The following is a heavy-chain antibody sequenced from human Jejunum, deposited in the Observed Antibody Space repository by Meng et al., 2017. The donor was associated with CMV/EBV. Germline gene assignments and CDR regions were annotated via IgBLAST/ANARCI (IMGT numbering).Heavy chain of an antibody. CDR3: ARDFIPSSLWGSFNYAWGY. D-gene: IGHD3-16*01. Sequence: FTTSAINWMRQAPGPGLEWMGYSNTKTGKATYAQGFTGRFVFSLDTSVTTAYVQINSLKAEDSAVYYCARDFIPSSLWGSFNYAWGYWGQGTLVTVSS. J-gene: IGHJ4*02. CDR1: FTTSA. V-gene: IGHV7-4-1*02. CDR2: SNTKTGKA.